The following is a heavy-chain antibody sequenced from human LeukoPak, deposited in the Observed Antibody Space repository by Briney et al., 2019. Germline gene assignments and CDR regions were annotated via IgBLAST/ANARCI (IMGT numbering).Heavy chain of an antibody. D-gene: IGHD3-9*01. J-gene: IGHJ4*02. CDR3: ARHGLRYFAPGYFDY. CDR1: GYSISSGYY. CDR2: IYHSGST. Sequence: KPSETLSLTCAVSGYSISSGYYWGWIRQPPGKGLEWIGSIYHSGSTYYNPSLKSRVTISVDTSKHQFSLKLSSVTAADTAVYYGARHGLRYFAPGYFDYWGQGTLVTVSS. V-gene: IGHV4-38-2*01.